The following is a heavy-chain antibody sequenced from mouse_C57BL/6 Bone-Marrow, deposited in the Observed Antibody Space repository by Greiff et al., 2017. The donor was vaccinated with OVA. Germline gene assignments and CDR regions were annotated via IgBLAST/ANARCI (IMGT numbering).Heavy chain of an antibody. D-gene: IGHD2-3*01. CDR2: IYPGSGST. CDR3: ARDPPLYDGYDY. V-gene: IGHV1-55*01. J-gene: IGHJ2*01. Sequence: QVQLQQPGAELVKPGASVKMSCKASGYTFTSYWITWVKQRPGQGLEWIGDIYPGSGSTNYNEKFKCKATLTVDTSSSTAYMQLSSLTSEDSAVYYCARDPPLYDGYDYWGQGTTLTVSS. CDR1: GYTFTSYW.